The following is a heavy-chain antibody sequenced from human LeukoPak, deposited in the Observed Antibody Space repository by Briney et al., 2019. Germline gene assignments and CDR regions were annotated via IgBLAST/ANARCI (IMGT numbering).Heavy chain of an antibody. Sequence: GRSLRLSCGASGFTFSSHAMTWVRQAPGKGLEWVSAISISGDTTYYADAVKGRFTISRDNSKNTVYLQMNSLRAEDTAVYYCANEIRPNDYWGQGTLVTVSS. D-gene: IGHD4-17*01. V-gene: IGHV3-23*01. CDR3: ANEIRPNDY. CDR2: ISISGDTT. J-gene: IGHJ4*02. CDR1: GFTFSSHA.